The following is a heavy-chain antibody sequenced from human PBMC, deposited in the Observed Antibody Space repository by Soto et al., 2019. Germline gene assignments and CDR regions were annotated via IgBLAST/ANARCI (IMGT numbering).Heavy chain of an antibody. V-gene: IGHV3-23*01. Sequence: EVQLLESGGALVQPGGSLRLSCAASGFTFSRQGMGWVRLAPGKGLEWVSGISGRGKSTYYADNVKGRFTISRDNSKNTLYLQMHSLRAEGTAVYCCASPPGLDAYYFDYWGQATLVTVSS. J-gene: IGHJ4*02. CDR1: GFTFSRQG. CDR2: ISGRGKST. CDR3: ASPPGLDAYYFDY.